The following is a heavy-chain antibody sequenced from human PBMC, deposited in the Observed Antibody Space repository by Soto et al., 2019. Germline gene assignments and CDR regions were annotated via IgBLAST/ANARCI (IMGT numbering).Heavy chain of an antibody. Sequence: GGSLRLSCAASGFTFSSYWMHWVRQAPGKGLVWVSRINSDGSSTSYADSVKGRFTISRHNAKNTLYLQMNSLRAEDTAVYYCARVDFWSGYYPGPWGQGTLVTVSS. CDR2: INSDGSST. J-gene: IGHJ5*02. CDR1: GFTFSSYW. CDR3: ARVDFWSGYYPGP. D-gene: IGHD3-3*01. V-gene: IGHV3-74*01.